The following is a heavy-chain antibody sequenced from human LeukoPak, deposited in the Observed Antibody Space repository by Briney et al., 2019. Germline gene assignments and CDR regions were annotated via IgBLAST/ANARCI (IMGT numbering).Heavy chain of an antibody. J-gene: IGHJ4*02. CDR1: GGSISSSSYS. D-gene: IGHD1-26*01. V-gene: IGHV4-39*01. Sequence: PSETLSLTCTVSGGSISSSSYSWGWIRQPPGKGVEWIGSIYYSGSTFYNPSLKSRVTISVDTSKNQFSLKLSSVTAADTAVYYCARQGSGRSSDYWGQGTLVTVSS. CDR3: ARQGSGRSSDY. CDR2: IYYSGST.